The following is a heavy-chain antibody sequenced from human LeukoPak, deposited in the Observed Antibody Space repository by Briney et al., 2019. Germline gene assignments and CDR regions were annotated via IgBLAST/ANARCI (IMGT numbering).Heavy chain of an antibody. V-gene: IGHV3-30*18. D-gene: IGHD3-9*01. Sequence: GGSLRLSCAASGFTFSSYGMHWVRQAPGKGLEWVAVISYDGSNKYYADSVKGRFTISRDNSKNTLYLQMNSLRAEDTAVYYCAKGVRYFDWYDYRGQGTLVTVSS. CDR2: ISYDGSNK. CDR1: GFTFSSYG. CDR3: AKGVRYFDWYDY. J-gene: IGHJ4*02.